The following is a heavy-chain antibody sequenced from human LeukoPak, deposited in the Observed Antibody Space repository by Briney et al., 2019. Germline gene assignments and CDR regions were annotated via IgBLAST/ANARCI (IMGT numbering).Heavy chain of an antibody. CDR1: GYTFTGYY. J-gene: IGHJ4*02. CDR3: ARGVVVTAFDY. CDR2: INAGNGNT. D-gene: IGHD3-22*01. Sequence: ASVKVSCKASGYTFTGYYMHWVRQAPGQRLEWMGWINAGNGNTKYSQKFQGRVTITRDTSASTAYMELSSLRSEDTAVYYCARGVVVTAFDYWGQGTLVTVSS. V-gene: IGHV1-3*01.